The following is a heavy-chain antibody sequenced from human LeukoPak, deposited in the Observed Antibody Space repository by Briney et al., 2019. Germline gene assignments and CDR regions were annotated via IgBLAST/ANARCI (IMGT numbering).Heavy chain of an antibody. CDR3: VRPRGSGYYSIDAFDI. V-gene: IGHV3-74*01. J-gene: IGHJ3*02. CDR1: GFTFSNYW. D-gene: IGHD3-22*01. Sequence: GGSLRLSCAASGFTFSNYWMHGVRHAPGEGLVGGSSVNTDGTTTTYADFVKGRFTISRDNAKNTLYLQMNSLSAEDMAVYYCVRPRGSGYYSIDAFDIWGQGTMVTVSS. CDR2: VNTDGTTT.